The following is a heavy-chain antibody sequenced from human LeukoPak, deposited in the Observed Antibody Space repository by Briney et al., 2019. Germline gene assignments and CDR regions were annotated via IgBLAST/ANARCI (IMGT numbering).Heavy chain of an antibody. CDR2: VNLQGST. J-gene: IGHJ4*02. V-gene: IGHV4-4*02. Sequence: PSGTLSLTCGVSGGSISNTNWWTWFRQPPGKGLEWIGEVNLQGSTNYNPSLKSRVAISVDTSKNQFSLKLSSVTAADTAVYYCARRDIAAAEDYWGQGTLVTVSS. D-gene: IGHD6-13*01. CDR1: GGSISNTNW. CDR3: ARRDIAAAEDY.